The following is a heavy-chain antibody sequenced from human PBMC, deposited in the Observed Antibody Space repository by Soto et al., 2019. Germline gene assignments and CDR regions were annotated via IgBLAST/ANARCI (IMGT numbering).Heavy chain of an antibody. Sequence: QVRLQQWGTGLLKSSETLSLTCAGYGGSFSGYYWSWLRQPPGKGLEWIGEINHSGSPNYNPSLKGRVTISVDTSRNQCSLKMTSVTAPDAAVYYCATANWSHHYFDPWGQGTLVTVSS. CDR2: INHSGSP. CDR1: GGSFSGYY. J-gene: IGHJ5*02. D-gene: IGHD1-1*01. V-gene: IGHV4-34*01. CDR3: ATANWSHHYFDP.